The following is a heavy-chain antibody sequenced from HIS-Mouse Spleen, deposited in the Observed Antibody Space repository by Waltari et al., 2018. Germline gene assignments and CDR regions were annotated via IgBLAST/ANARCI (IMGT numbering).Heavy chain of an antibody. CDR2: ISAYNGNT. V-gene: IGHV1-18*01. J-gene: IGHJ4*02. D-gene: IGHD3-16*02. Sequence: QVQLVQSGAEVKKPGASVKVSCKASGYTFTIYGISWVRQAPGQGLEWMGWISAYNGNTNYAQKLQGGVTMTTDTSTSTAYMELRSLRSDDTAVYYCARDWGRLRLGELSPKDYWGQGTLVTVSS. CDR1: GYTFTIYG. CDR3: ARDWGRLRLGELSPKDY.